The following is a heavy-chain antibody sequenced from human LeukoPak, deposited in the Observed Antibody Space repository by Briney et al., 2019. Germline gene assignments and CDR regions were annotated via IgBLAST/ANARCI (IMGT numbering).Heavy chain of an antibody. CDR2: IKQDGSET. V-gene: IGHV3-7*01. CDR3: ARESVPHYYYGMDV. J-gene: IGHJ6*01. CDR1: QFRFSMYC. D-gene: IGHD1-1*01. Sequence: GGALRVSCTASQFRFSMYCMSGVRQAPGKGLEWGANIKQDGSETYYVDSMKGRFTISRDNAKNSLYLQMNSLRAEDTAVYYCARESVPHYYYGMDVWGQGTTVTVSS.